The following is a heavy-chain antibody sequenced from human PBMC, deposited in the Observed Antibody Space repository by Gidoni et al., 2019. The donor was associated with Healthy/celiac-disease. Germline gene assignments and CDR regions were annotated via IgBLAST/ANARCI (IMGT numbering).Heavy chain of an antibody. V-gene: IGHV1-18*04. CDR1: GYTVSNHG. CDR2: INAFDGST. J-gene: IGHJ4*02. Sequence: QVQLVQSGVEVKKPGASVKVSCKASGYTVSNHGITWVRQAPGQGLEWMGWINAFDGSTKYAQNFQARVAMTTESSTSAVFMELRSLRSDDTAVYYCARVKWLARGEYYFDYWGQGTLVTVSS. CDR3: ARVKWLARGEYYFDY. D-gene: IGHD5-12*01.